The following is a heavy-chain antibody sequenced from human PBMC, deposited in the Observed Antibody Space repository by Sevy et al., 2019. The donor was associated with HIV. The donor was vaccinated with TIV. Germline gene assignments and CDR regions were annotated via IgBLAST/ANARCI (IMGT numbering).Heavy chain of an antibody. CDR2: IRGKPYGGTT. V-gene: IGHV3-49*04. D-gene: IGHD1-26*01. CDR1: GFTFGDYT. Sequence: GVSLRLSCTVSGFTFGDYTLSWVRQAPGKGLEWVAFIRGKPYGGTTEYAASVKGRFTISRDDSKSIAYLQMNSLKTEDTAVYYCTRVEGAADWGMDVWGQGTTVTVSS. J-gene: IGHJ6*02. CDR3: TRVEGAADWGMDV.